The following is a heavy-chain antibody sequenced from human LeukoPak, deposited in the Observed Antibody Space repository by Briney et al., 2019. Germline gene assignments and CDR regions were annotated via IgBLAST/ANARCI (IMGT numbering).Heavy chain of an antibody. CDR1: GGSPTSSNW. CDR3: ARSVCSGGSCYDWFDP. Sequence: SQTPSLTCAVSGGSPTSSNWWSWVRQPPGKGLEWIGETYHSGSTNYTPSLKSRITISVDKSKNQFSLKLSSVTAADTAVYYCARSVCSGGSCYDWFDPWGRGTLVTVSS. D-gene: IGHD2-15*01. CDR2: TYHSGST. V-gene: IGHV4-4*02. J-gene: IGHJ2*01.